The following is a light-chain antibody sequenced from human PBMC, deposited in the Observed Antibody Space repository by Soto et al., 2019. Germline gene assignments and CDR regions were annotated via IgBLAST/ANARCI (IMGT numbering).Light chain of an antibody. CDR3: QQYGTSEIT. J-gene: IGKJ5*01. CDR2: GAS. V-gene: IGKV3-20*01. CDR1: HIFSSSY. Sequence: EIVCTQSPCTLSLSPGERATLSCRASHIFSSSYLAWYQQKPGQAPRLLIYGASSRATGIPDRFSGSGSGTDFTLTISSLEPEDFAVFFCQQYGTSEITFGQGTRMEVK.